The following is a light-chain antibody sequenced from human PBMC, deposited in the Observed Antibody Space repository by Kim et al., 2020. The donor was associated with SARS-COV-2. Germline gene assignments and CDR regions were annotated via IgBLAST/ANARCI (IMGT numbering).Light chain of an antibody. J-gene: IGKJ1*01. Sequence: STGERATLSCRASQSVSSNLAWYQQKPGQAPRLLIYGASTRATGIPARFSGSGSGTEFTLTISSLQSEDFAVYYCQQYNNWPGWTFGQGTKVEIK. CDR3: QQYNNWPGWT. CDR2: GAS. V-gene: IGKV3-15*01. CDR1: QSVSSN.